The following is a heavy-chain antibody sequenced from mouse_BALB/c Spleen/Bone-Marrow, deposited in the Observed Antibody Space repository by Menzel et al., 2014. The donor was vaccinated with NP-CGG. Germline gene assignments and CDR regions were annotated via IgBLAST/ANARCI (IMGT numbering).Heavy chain of an antibody. Sequence: EVQRVESGPSLVKPSQTLSLTCSVTGDSITSGYWNWIRKFPGNKLEYMGYISYCGSTYYNPSLKSRISITRDTSKNQYYLQLNSVTTEDTATYYCARYYYGSSYWYFDVWGAGTTVTVSS. J-gene: IGHJ1*01. CDR3: ARYYYGSSYWYFDV. D-gene: IGHD1-1*01. V-gene: IGHV3-8*02. CDR2: ISYCGST. CDR1: GDSITSGY.